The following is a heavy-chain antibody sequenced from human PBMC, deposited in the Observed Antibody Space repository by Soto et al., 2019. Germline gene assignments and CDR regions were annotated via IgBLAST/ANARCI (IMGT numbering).Heavy chain of an antibody. CDR3: ARGYCSSTSCYAPNWNTGHFDY. CDR1: GFTFSSYG. J-gene: IGHJ4*02. D-gene: IGHD2-2*01. CDR2: IWYDGSNK. Sequence: GGSLRLSCAASGFTFSSYGMHWVRQAPGKGLEWVAVIWYDGSNKYYADSVKGRFTISRDNSKNTLYLQMNSLRAEDTAVYYCARGYCSSTSCYAPNWNTGHFDYWGQGTLVTVSS. V-gene: IGHV3-33*01.